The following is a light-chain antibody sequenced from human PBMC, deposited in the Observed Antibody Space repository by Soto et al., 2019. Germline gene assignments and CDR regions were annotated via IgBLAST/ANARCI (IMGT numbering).Light chain of an antibody. V-gene: IGLV1-40*01. CDR3: QSYDISLHNYV. J-gene: IGLJ1*01. CDR2: GDN. Sequence: QSVLTQPPSVSGAPGQRVSISCTGSTSNIGAPYDVHWYQHLPGTAPKLLIYGDNNRPSGVLDRFSGSKSGTSASLAITRLQAEDEADYYCQSYDISLHNYVFGTGTKATVL. CDR1: TSNIGAPYD.